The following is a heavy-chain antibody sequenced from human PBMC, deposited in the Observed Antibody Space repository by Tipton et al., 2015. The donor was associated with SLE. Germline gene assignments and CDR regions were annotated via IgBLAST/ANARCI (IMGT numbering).Heavy chain of an antibody. D-gene: IGHD3-9*01. CDR2: ISSSSSYI. V-gene: IGHV3-21*03. J-gene: IGHJ4*02. CDR1: GFTVSSNY. CDR3: ARDPHPLTGYYPDFDY. Sequence: SLRLSCAASGFTVSSNYMNWVRQAPGKGLEWVSSISSSSSYIYYADSVKGRFTISRDNAKNSLYLQMNSLRAEDTAVYYCARDPHPLTGYYPDFDYWGQGTLVTVSS.